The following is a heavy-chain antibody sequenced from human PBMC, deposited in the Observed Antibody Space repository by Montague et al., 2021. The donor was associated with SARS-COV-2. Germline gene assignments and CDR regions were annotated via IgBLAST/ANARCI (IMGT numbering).Heavy chain of an antibody. Sequence: SLRLSCAASGFSFSFYDMTWVRQAPGKGLECISVISGTGFSTRYADSVKGRFTISRDNSRNTLFLQMNSLRAEDTATYFCAKEGGTGWSLDSWGPGTPVTVSS. CDR3: AKEGGTGWSLDS. CDR2: ISGTGFST. V-gene: IGHV3-23*01. J-gene: IGHJ4*02. CDR1: GFSFSFYD. D-gene: IGHD6-19*01.